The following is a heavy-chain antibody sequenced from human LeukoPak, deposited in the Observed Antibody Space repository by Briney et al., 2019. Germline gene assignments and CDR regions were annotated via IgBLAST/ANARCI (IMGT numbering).Heavy chain of an antibody. CDR3: ARDAWLED. CDR2: ISSTSIYT. J-gene: IGHJ4*02. V-gene: IGHV3-21*01. D-gene: IGHD5-12*01. Sequence: GGSLRLSCAASGFTFNTYTMNWARQAPGKGLEWVSCISSTSIYTYYASSVKGRFTISRDNAKNSLYLQMNSLRAEDTAVYYCARDAWLEDWGQGTLVTVSS. CDR1: GFTFNTYT.